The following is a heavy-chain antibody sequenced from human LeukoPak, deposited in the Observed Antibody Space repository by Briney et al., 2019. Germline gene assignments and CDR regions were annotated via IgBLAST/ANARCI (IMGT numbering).Heavy chain of an antibody. Sequence: NPGGSLRLSCAASGFTFSSYEMNWVRQAPGKGLEWVSSITSSSSYIYYADSVKGRFTISRDNARNSLYLQMNSLRAEDTALYYCARDGDTVLTRGYYYYMDVWGKGTTVTVSS. CDR1: GFTFSSYE. J-gene: IGHJ6*03. CDR2: ITSSSSYI. D-gene: IGHD4-23*01. V-gene: IGHV3-21*01. CDR3: ARDGDTVLTRGYYYYMDV.